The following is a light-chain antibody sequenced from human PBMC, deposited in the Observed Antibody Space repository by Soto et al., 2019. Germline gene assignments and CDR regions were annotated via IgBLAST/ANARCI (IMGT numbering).Light chain of an antibody. CDR3: SSYAGSDNPYV. CDR1: ASDIGRHNY. Sequence: SVLTQPPSASGSPGQSVTISCIGTASDIGRHNYVSWYQHHPGKAPKLIIYEVTKRPSGVPDRFSGSKSGNTASLTVSGLQAEDEADYYCSSYAGSDNPYVFGTGTKVTVL. V-gene: IGLV2-8*01. CDR2: EVT. J-gene: IGLJ1*01.